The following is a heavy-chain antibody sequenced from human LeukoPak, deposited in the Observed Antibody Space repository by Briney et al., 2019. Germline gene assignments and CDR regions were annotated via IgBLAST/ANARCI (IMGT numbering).Heavy chain of an antibody. Sequence: ASVKVSCKASGYTSTSYGISWVRQAPGQGLEWMGWISAYNGNTNYAQKLQGRVTMTTDTSTSTAYMELRSLRSDDTAVYYCARSGGYYDILTGYYYFDYWGQGTLVTVSS. CDR1: GYTSTSYG. V-gene: IGHV1-18*01. D-gene: IGHD3-9*01. CDR2: ISAYNGNT. J-gene: IGHJ4*02. CDR3: ARSGGYYDILTGYYYFDY.